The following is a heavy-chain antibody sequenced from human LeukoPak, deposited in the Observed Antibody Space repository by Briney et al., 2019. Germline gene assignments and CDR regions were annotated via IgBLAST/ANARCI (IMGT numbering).Heavy chain of an antibody. CDR1: GFTFSNYW. V-gene: IGHV3-7*01. Sequence: GGSLRLSCAASGFTFSNYWMKWVRQPSGKGLEWVATINPDGSEKLYVDSVKGRFTISRDNAENSLYLQMNSLRAEDTAVYYCATYYDFWSAYRWDYWGQGTLVTVSS. D-gene: IGHD3-3*01. CDR3: ATYYDFWSAYRWDY. CDR2: INPDGSEK. J-gene: IGHJ4*02.